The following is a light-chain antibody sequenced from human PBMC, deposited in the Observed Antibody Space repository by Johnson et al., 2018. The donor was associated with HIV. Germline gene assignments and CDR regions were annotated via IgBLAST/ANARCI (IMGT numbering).Light chain of an antibody. CDR1: SSNIGNNY. CDR3: GTWDSSLSAGGV. CDR2: ENN. J-gene: IGLJ1*01. Sequence: QSVLTQPPSVSAAPGQKVTISCSGSSSNIGNNYVSWYQQLPGTAPKLLIYENNKRPSGIPDRFSGSKSGTSATLGITGLTTGDEADYYCGTWDSSLSAGGVFGTGTNVTVL. V-gene: IGLV1-51*02.